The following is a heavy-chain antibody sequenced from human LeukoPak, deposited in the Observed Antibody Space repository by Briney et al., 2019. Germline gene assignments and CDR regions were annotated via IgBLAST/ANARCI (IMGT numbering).Heavy chain of an antibody. CDR2: IKQDESKK. D-gene: IGHD3-22*01. Sequence: GGSLRLSCAASGFTFSNYWMSWVRQAPGKGLEWVANIKQDESKKYYVDSVKGRFSISRDNAKNSLYLQMNSLRAEDTAVYYCARAGHYYDSSGYWISDAFDIWGQGTMVTVSS. CDR1: GFTFSNYW. V-gene: IGHV3-7*01. J-gene: IGHJ3*02. CDR3: ARAGHYYDSSGYWISDAFDI.